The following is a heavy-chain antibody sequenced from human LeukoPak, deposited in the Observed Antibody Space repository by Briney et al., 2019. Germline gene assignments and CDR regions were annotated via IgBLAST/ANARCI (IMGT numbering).Heavy chain of an antibody. V-gene: IGHV3-23*01. CDR1: GFTFSSYA. D-gene: IGHD3-22*01. J-gene: IGHJ4*02. Sequence: GGSLRLSCAASGFTFSSYAMSWVRQAPGKGLEWVSAISGSGGSTYYADSVKGRFTISSDNSKNTLYLQMNSLRAEDTAVYYCAKTGITMIVVAPLDYWGQGTLVTVSS. CDR2: ISGSGGST. CDR3: AKTGITMIVVAPLDY.